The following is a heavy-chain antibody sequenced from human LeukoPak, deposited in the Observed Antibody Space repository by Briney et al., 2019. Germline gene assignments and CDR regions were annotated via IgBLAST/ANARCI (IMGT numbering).Heavy chain of an antibody. V-gene: IGHV3-33*01. J-gene: IGHJ4*02. D-gene: IGHD3-10*01. CDR1: GFTFSSYG. CDR3: ARELFGSGSCPDY. CDR2: VWHGGSNK. Sequence: GRSLRLSCTAPGFTFSSYGIHWIRQAPGKGLEWVALVWHGGSNKYYADSVKGRFTISRDNSKNTVYLQMNSLRAEDTAVYYCARELFGSGSCPDYWGQGTLVTVSS.